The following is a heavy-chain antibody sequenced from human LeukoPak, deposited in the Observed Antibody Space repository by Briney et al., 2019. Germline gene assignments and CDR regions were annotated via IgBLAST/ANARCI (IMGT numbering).Heavy chain of an antibody. J-gene: IGHJ3*02. D-gene: IGHD3-10*01. Sequence: SVKVSCKASGGTFKNYAISWVRQAPGQELEWMGGILPIFGTTNYAQKFQARVTITADESTSTAYMELSSLRSEDTAVYYCARALLGAFDIWGQGTMVTVSS. CDR3: ARALLGAFDI. CDR1: GGTFKNYA. V-gene: IGHV1-69*13. CDR2: ILPIFGTT.